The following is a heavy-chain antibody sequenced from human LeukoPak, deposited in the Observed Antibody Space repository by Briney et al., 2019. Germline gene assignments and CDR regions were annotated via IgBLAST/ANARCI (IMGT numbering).Heavy chain of an antibody. J-gene: IGHJ4*02. CDR2: IIPIFGTA. V-gene: IGHV1-69*05. D-gene: IGHD4-17*01. Sequence: GSSVKVSCKASGGTFSSYAISWVRQAPGQGLEWMGGIIPIFGTANYAQKFQGRVTITTDESTSTAYMELSSLRSEDTAVYYCARAGVYGDYVGAFGYWGQGTLVTVSS. CDR1: GGTFSSYA. CDR3: ARAGVYGDYVGAFGY.